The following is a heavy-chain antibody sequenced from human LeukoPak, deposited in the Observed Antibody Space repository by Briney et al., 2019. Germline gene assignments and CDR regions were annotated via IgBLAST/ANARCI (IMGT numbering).Heavy chain of an antibody. CDR2: INPNSGGT. D-gene: IGHD3-10*01. CDR3: ARGHYGSGSYWPPYYYYYMDV. V-gene: IGHV1-2*02. Sequence: ASVKVSCKASGYTFTGYYMHWVRQAPGQGLEWMGWINPNSGGTNYAQKFQGRVTMTRDTSISTAYMELSRLRSDDTAVYYCARGHYGSGSYWPPYYYYYMDVWGKGTTVTISS. CDR1: GYTFTGYY. J-gene: IGHJ6*03.